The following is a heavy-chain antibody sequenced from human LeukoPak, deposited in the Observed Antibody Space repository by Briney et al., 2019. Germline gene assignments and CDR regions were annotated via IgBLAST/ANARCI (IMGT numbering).Heavy chain of an antibody. CDR2: ISSNGGST. Sequence: GGSLRLSCSASGFTFSSFAIHWVRQAPGKGLEYLSVISSNGGSTFYADSVRGRFTISRDNPKNTIYIQMSSLRPEDTAVYYCVKGGQWLAKAAFDIWGQGTMVTVSS. V-gene: IGHV3-64D*06. D-gene: IGHD6-19*01. J-gene: IGHJ3*02. CDR1: GFTFSSFA. CDR3: VKGGQWLAKAAFDI.